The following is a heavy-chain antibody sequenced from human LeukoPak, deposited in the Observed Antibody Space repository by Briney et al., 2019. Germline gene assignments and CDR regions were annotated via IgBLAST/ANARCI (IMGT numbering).Heavy chain of an antibody. J-gene: IGHJ4*02. Sequence: PGGSLRLSCAASGFTFSSYAMSWVRQAPGKGLEWVSAISGSGGSTYYADSVKGRFTISRDNSKNTLYLQMNSLRAEDTAVYYCAKDIGLRGWEPYFPDWGQGTLVTVSS. V-gene: IGHV3-23*01. CDR2: ISGSGGST. CDR3: AKDIGLRGWEPYFPD. CDR1: GFTFSSYA. D-gene: IGHD1-26*01.